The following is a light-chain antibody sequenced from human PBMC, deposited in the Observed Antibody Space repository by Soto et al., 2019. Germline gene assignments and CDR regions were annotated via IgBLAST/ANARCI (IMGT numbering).Light chain of an antibody. V-gene: IGKV3D-15*01. J-gene: IGKJ4*01. CDR3: QQYNNWPLT. CDR1: QSVGND. CDR2: DAS. Sequence: EIVMTQSPATLSVSPGDRATLSCRASQSVGNDLAWYQQKPGQAPRLLIYDASTRATGIPARFSGSGSGIEFTLTISSLLSEDFAVYSCQQYNNWPLTFGGGTRWISN.